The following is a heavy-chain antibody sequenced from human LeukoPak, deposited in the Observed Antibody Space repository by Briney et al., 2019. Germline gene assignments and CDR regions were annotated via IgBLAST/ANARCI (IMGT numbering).Heavy chain of an antibody. D-gene: IGHD3-3*01. CDR3: ARSSLRFLEWLLSRYYYYMDV. CDR1: GGTFSSYA. CDR2: IIPIFGTA. Sequence: ASVKVSCKASGGTFSSYAISWVRQAPGQGLEWMGAIIPIFGTANYAQKFQGRVTITADESTSTAYMELSSLRSEDTAVYYCARSSLRFLEWLLSRYYYYMDVWGKGTTVTVSS. J-gene: IGHJ6*03. V-gene: IGHV1-69*13.